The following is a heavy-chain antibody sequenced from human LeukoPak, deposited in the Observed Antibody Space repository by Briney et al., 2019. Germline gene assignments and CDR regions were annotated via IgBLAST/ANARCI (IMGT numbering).Heavy chain of an antibody. CDR2: IYYSGST. D-gene: IGHD2-15*01. Sequence: SETLSLTCTVSGGSISSSSYYWGWIRQPPGNGLEWIGNIYYSGSTNYNPSLKSRVTISVDTSKNQFSLKLSSVTAADTAVYYCARGGGSGCSGGSCYGGYFDYWGQGTLVTVSS. J-gene: IGHJ4*02. CDR3: ARGGGSGCSGGSCYGGYFDY. V-gene: IGHV4-39*07. CDR1: GGSISSSSYY.